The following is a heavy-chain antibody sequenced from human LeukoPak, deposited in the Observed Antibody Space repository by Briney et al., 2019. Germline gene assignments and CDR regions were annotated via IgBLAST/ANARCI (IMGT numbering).Heavy chain of an antibody. V-gene: IGHV2-5*02. J-gene: IGHJ4*02. Sequence: SGPTLVNPTQTLTLTCTLSGFSLNTSGVGVGWIRQPPREALEWLAFIYWDDDKRYSPSLKNRLTIAKDTSENQVVLTMTNMDPVDTGTYCCAHGTGEARTERGDYNDGSFDNWGQGTLVTVSS. D-gene: IGHD5-24*01. CDR1: GFSLNTSGVG. CDR2: IYWDDDK. CDR3: AHGTGEARTERGDYNDGSFDN.